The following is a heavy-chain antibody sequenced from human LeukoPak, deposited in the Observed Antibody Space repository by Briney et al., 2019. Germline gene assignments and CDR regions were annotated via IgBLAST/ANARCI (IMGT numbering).Heavy chain of an antibody. CDR1: GFTFSSYW. Sequence: GGSLRLSCAASGFTFSSYWMHWVRQAPGKGLVWVSRINSDGISTKYADSVKGRFTISRDNAKNTLFLQMNSLRAEDTAVYYCASAPPGIAAYFDYWGQGTLVTVSS. J-gene: IGHJ4*02. D-gene: IGHD6-13*01. V-gene: IGHV3-74*03. CDR3: ASAPPGIAAYFDY. CDR2: INSDGIST.